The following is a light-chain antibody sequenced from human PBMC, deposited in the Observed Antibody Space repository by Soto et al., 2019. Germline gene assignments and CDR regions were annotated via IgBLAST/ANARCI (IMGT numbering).Light chain of an antibody. J-gene: IGKJ2*01. CDR3: QNYNSAPYT. V-gene: IGKV1-27*01. CDR1: QGIGNS. CDR2: VAS. Sequence: DIQMTQSPSSLSASVGDRVTITCRASQGIGNSLAWYQQKPGKVPKLLIYVASTLQSGVPSRFSGSGSGTDFTLTISSLQPEDVATYYCQNYNSAPYTFGLGTKLEIK.